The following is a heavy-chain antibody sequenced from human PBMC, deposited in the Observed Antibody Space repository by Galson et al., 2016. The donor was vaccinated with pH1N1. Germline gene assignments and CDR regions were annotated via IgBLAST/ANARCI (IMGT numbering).Heavy chain of an antibody. J-gene: IGHJ3*02. CDR1: GFIFGDYY. CDR2: ISKSASSK. Sequence: SLRLSCAASGFIFGDYYMSWIRQVPGKGLEWVSYISKSASSKFYGDSVKGRFTISRDSAKVYLQMDNLRADDTAVYYCARYRAVFYAFDIWGQGTVVTVSS. D-gene: IGHD1-26*01. V-gene: IGHV3-11*01. CDR3: ARYRAVFYAFDI.